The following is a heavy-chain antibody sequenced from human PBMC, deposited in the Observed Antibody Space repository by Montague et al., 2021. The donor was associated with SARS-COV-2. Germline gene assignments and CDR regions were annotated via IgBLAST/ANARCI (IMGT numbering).Heavy chain of an antibody. CDR2: INHGGNT. D-gene: IGHD2-15*01. J-gene: IGHJ6*03. CDR3: ARLRDGVVPSPILGIGPYFTSYYLGV. V-gene: IGHV4-34*01. CDR1: GGSFSGYY. Sequence: SETLSLTCAVHGGSFSGYYWNWIRQPPGKGLEWIGEINHGGNTNYNPSLKNRLTISVDTSENQFSLKLTSVAATDTAVYYCARLRDGVVPSPILGIGPYFTSYYLGVWGTGTTVTASS.